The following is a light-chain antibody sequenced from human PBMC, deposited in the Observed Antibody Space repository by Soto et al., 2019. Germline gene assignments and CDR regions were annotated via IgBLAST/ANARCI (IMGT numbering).Light chain of an antibody. CDR1: QSVSSS. Sequence: DIVLTQSPATLSLSPGERATLSCRASQSVSSSLAWYQQKPGQAPRLLIYDASNRATGIPARFSGSGSGTDFTLTISSLEHEDFAVYYCQQRSNWLTFGGGTKVDIK. CDR3: QQRSNWLT. CDR2: DAS. J-gene: IGKJ4*01. V-gene: IGKV3-11*01.